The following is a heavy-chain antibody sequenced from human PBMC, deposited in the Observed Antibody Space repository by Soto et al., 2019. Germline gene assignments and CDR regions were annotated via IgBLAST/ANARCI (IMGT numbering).Heavy chain of an antibody. Sequence: SXTLSLTCTVSGGPLSSYYWGWIRQPPVKGLEWIGYIYYSGSTNYNPSLKSRVTISVDTSKNQFSLKLSSVTAADTAVYYCARAYGDYVFDYWGQGTLVTVSS. CDR3: ARAYGDYVFDY. V-gene: IGHV4-59*01. D-gene: IGHD4-17*01. CDR2: IYYSGST. CDR1: GGPLSSYY. J-gene: IGHJ4*02.